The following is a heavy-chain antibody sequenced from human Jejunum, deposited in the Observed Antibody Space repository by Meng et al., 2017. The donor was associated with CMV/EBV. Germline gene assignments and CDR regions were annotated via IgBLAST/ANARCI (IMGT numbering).Heavy chain of an antibody. CDR2: IDSFSSTM. CDR1: GFSFGVYI. D-gene: IGHD6-13*01. V-gene: IGHV3-48*01. CDR3: ARDSIASALDY. Sequence: CAASGFSFGVYIMNWVRQAPGKGLEWLAYIDSFSSTMYYIDSIKGRFTISRDNAKNSLYLQMNSLSAEDTAVYYCARDSIASALDYWGQGVLVTVSS. J-gene: IGHJ4*02.